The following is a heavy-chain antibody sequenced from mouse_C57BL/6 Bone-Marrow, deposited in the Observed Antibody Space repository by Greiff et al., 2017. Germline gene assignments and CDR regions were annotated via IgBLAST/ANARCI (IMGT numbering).Heavy chain of an antibody. CDR1: GFTFSSSA. V-gene: IGHV5-9-1*02. D-gene: IGHD2-4*01. J-gene: IGHJ2*01. CDR3: TRSLLRCFDY. Sequence: EVQRVESGEGLAQPGGSLILSCAASGFTFSSSAMSWVRQTPEKRLEWVAYLSSGGDYLSYADTVKGRFTSSRDNARNTLYLQMSSLKSEDTAMYYCTRSLLRCFDYWGPDTTLTVST. CDR2: LSSGGDYL.